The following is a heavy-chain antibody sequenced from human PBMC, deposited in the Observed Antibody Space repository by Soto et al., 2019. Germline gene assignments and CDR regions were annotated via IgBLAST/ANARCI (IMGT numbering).Heavy chain of an antibody. D-gene: IGHD3-16*01. J-gene: IGHJ3*02. V-gene: IGHV3-30*03. CDR1: GFTFSNYG. CDR2: ILYDGSNK. Sequence: PGGSLRLSCAASGFTFSNYGMHWVRQTPGKGLEWVALILYDGSNKYYADSVKGRFTISRDNSKNTLYLQMNSLRVEDTAVYYCARDATFGTKGGSFDIWGHGTLVTVSS. CDR3: ARDATFGTKGGSFDI.